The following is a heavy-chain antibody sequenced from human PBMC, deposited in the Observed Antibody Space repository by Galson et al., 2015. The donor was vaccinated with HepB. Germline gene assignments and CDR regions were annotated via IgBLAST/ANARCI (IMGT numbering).Heavy chain of an antibody. Sequence: SVKVSCKASGGTFSSYAISRVRQAPGQGLEWMGGIIPIFGTANYAQKFQGRVTITADESTSTAYMELSSLRSEDTAVYYCAINIGGEVGACGSCAFDIWGQGTMVTVSS. D-gene: IGHD1-26*01. J-gene: IGHJ3*02. CDR2: IIPIFGTA. CDR3: AINIGGEVGACGSCAFDI. V-gene: IGHV1-69*13. CDR1: GGTFSSYA.